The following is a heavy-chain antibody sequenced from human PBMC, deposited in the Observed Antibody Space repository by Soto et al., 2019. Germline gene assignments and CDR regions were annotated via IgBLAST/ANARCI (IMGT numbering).Heavy chain of an antibody. CDR2: ISYDGSNK. D-gene: IGHD3-16*01. CDR1: GFTFSSYA. Sequence: QVQLVESGGGVVQPGRSLRLSCAASGFTFSSYAMHWVRQAPGKGLEWVAVISYDGSNKYYADSVKRRFTISRDNSKNTLYLQMNSLRAEDTAVYYCARGGGDYVWGGWGSAHYFDYWGQGTLVTVSS. J-gene: IGHJ4*02. CDR3: ARGGGDYVWGGWGSAHYFDY. V-gene: IGHV3-30-3*01.